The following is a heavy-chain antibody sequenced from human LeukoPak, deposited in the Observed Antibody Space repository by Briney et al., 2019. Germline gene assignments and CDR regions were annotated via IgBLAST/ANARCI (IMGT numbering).Heavy chain of an antibody. CDR2: ISDSGSDT. Sequence: GGSLRLSCAVSGFTFSSYGMSWVRQAPGKGLEWVSAISDSGSDTYYADSVKGRFAISKDNSKNTLYLRMNSLRADDTAVYYCAKRVPYSSSSVYFDYWGQGTLVTVSS. CDR1: GFTFSSYG. CDR3: AKRVPYSSSSVYFDY. J-gene: IGHJ4*02. D-gene: IGHD6-6*01. V-gene: IGHV3-23*01.